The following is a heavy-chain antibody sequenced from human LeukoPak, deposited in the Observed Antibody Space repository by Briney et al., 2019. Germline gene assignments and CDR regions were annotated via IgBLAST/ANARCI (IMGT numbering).Heavy chain of an antibody. CDR3: AIGDYGDYGWLDY. Sequence: GGSLRLSCAASGFTFSSYSMNWVRQAPGKGLEWVSSISSSSSYIYYADSVKGRFTISRDNAKNSLYLQMNSLRGEDTAVYYCAIGDYGDYGWLDYWGQGTLVTVSS. J-gene: IGHJ4*02. D-gene: IGHD4-17*01. CDR2: ISSSSSYI. CDR1: GFTFSSYS. V-gene: IGHV3-21*01.